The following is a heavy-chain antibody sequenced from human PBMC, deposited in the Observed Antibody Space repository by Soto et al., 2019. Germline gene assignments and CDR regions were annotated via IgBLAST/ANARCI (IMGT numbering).Heavy chain of an antibody. D-gene: IGHD6-13*01. J-gene: IGHJ6*02. Sequence: SVKVSCKASGYTFTSYGISWVRQAPGQGLEWMGWIIPIFGTANYAQKFQGRVTITADESTSTAYMELSSLRSEDTAVYYCGGIAAAGHYYYYGMDVWGQGTTVTVSS. CDR3: GGIAAAGHYYYYGMDV. V-gene: IGHV1-69*13. CDR1: GYTFTSYG. CDR2: IIPIFGTA.